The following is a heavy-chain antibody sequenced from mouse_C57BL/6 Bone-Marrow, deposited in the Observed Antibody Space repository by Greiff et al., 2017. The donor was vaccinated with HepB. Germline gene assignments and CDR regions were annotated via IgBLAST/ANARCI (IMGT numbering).Heavy chain of an antibody. V-gene: IGHV14-4*01. J-gene: IGHJ3*01. CDR2: IDPENGDT. Sequence: EVKLLESGAELVRPGASVKLSCTASGFNIKDDYMHWVKQRPEQGLEWIGWIDPENGDTEYASKFQGKATITADTSSNTAYLQLSSLTSEDTAVYYCTTGLRRRTWFAYWGQGTRVTVSA. D-gene: IGHD2-2*01. CDR3: TTGLRRRTWFAY. CDR1: GFNIKDDY.